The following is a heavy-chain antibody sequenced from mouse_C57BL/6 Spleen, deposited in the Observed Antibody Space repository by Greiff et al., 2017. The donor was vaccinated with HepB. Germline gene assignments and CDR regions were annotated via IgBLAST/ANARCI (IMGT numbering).Heavy chain of an antibody. J-gene: IGHJ4*01. D-gene: IGHD1-1*01. CDR1: GYSITSGYY. CDR3: ASWHYGSSYVYYAMDY. Sequence: EVQLQQSGPGLVKPSQSLSLTCSVTGYSITSGYYWNWIRQFPGNKLEWMGYISYDGSNNYNPSLKNRISITRDTSKNQFFLKLNSVTTEDTATYYCASWHYGSSYVYYAMDYWGQGTSVTVSS. V-gene: IGHV3-6*01. CDR2: ISYDGSN.